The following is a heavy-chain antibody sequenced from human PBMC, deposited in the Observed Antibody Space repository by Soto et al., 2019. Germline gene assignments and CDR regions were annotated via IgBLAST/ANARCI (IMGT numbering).Heavy chain of an antibody. D-gene: IGHD4-17*01. CDR1: GFTFSSYW. CDR2: IKGDEITT. Sequence: EVQLVESGGNLVQPGGSLRLSCAASGFTFSSYWIHWVRQAPGKGLEWVSRIKGDEITTSYADSMKGRFTISRDNAKNTVFLEMHSLRAEDTALYYCARGLYGAYGQDFWRRGILVTVSS. V-gene: IGHV3-74*01. CDR3: ARGLYGAYGQDF. J-gene: IGHJ4*02.